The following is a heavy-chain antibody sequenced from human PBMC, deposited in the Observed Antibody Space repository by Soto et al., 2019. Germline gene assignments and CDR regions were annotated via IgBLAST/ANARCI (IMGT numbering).Heavy chain of an antibody. J-gene: IGHJ6*02. V-gene: IGHV1-69*12. CDR2: IVPIFGTT. CDR3: ARVEAVAGLYNYPGLDV. CDR1: GGTFSNYA. D-gene: IGHD6-19*01. Sequence: QVQLVQSGAEVKKPGPSVKVSCKVSGGTFSNYAIDWVRLAPGHGLEWMGGIVPIFGTTYYTQKFQGRATIIAADSTTTAYLEISSLRSEDTAIYYCARVEAVAGLYNYPGLDVWGQGAAVTVSS.